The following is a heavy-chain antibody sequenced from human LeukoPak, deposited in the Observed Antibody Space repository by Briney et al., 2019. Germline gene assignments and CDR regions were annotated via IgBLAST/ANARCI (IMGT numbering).Heavy chain of an antibody. V-gene: IGHV6-1*01. D-gene: IGHD4-17*01. J-gene: IGHJ6*03. CDR2: TYYWSKWYN. CDR1: GDSVLSNSST. Sequence: SQTLSLTCAISGDSVLSNSSTWNWIRQSPSRGLEWLGRTYYWSKWYNDYAPSLKSRLTIDRGTSKNHFSLQLSSVTPEDTAIYFCVRERLTPRLGGDAYFYMDVWGKGTTVTVS. CDR3: VRERLTPRLGGDAYFYMDV.